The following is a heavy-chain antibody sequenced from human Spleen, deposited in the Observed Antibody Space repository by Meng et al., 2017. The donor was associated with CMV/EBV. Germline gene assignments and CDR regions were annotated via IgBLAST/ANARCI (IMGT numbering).Heavy chain of an antibody. V-gene: IGHV2-5*01. Sequence: TFSGFSLSTSGVGVGWIRQPPGKALEWLALIYWNDDKRYSPSLKSRLTITKDTSKNQVVLTMTNMDPVDTATYYYAQYGLVPNWFDPWGQGTLVTVSS. J-gene: IGHJ5*02. CDR2: IYWNDDK. CDR3: AQYGLVPNWFDP. CDR1: GFSLSTSGVG. D-gene: IGHD6-19*01.